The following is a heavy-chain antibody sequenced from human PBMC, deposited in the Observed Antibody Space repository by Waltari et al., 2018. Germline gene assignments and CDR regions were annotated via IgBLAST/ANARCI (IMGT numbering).Heavy chain of an antibody. J-gene: IGHJ2*01. CDR1: GFTFSSYS. CDR3: ARVFVGDFWSGENWYFDL. D-gene: IGHD3-3*01. CDR2: SSSSSSYI. Sequence: EVQLVESGGGLVKPGGSLRLSCAASGFTFSSYSMNWVRQAPGKGLEWVSSSSSSSSYIYYADSVKGRFTISRDNAKNSLYLQMNSLRAEDTAVYYCARVFVGDFWSGENWYFDLWGQGTLVTVSS. V-gene: IGHV3-21*01.